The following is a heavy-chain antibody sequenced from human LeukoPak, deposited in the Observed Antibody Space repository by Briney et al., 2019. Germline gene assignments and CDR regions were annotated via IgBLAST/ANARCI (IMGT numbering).Heavy chain of an antibody. V-gene: IGHV3-53*01. J-gene: IGHJ3*02. CDR3: ASTVVNPYGAFDI. CDR2: IYSGGST. CDR1: GFTVSSNY. D-gene: IGHD4-23*01. Sequence: GRFLRPSCAVSGFTVSSNYMRWVRQAPGKGLGWVTVIYSGGSTSDADSVKGQFTISRDNSKNTLYLHMNGLRAEDTAVYYCASTVVNPYGAFDIWGQGTMVTVSS.